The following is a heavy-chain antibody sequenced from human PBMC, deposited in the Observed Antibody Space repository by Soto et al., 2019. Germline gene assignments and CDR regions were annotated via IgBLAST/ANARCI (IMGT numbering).Heavy chain of an antibody. Sequence: XGSLPLCCAASGFSFSVYGMHGVRRAPGKGLEWLGAISNDGGNKYYGDSVKGRFTLSSDNTNNTLYLQISSLRPEDTAVYYYAKDRECGLNTGCPKGSWGQGTQVTVSS. CDR1: GFSFSVYG. D-gene: IGHD3-10*01. J-gene: IGHJ5*02. CDR2: ISNDGGNK. CDR3: AKDRECGLNTGCPKGS. V-gene: IGHV3-30*18.